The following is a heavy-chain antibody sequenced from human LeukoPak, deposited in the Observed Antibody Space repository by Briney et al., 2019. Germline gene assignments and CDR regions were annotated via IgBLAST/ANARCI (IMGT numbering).Heavy chain of an antibody. J-gene: IGHJ4*02. CDR2: ISYDGSNK. CDR1: GFTFSSYA. Sequence: PGGSLRLSCAASGFTFSSYAMHWVRQAPGKGPEWVAVISYDGSNKYYADSVKGRFTISRDNSKNTLYLQMNSLRAEDTAVYYCARDLDSLYYFDYWGQGTLVTVSS. CDR3: ARDLDSLYYFDY. D-gene: IGHD3/OR15-3a*01. V-gene: IGHV3-30-3*01.